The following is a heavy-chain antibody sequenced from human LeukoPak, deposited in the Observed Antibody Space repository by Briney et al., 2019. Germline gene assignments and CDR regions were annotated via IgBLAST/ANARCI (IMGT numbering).Heavy chain of an antibody. CDR2: IIPLFGAA. CDR1: GGTFSNYT. Sequence: ASVKVSCKASGGTFSNYTFTWVRQARGQGLEWMGGIIPLFGAANYAQKFQGRVTITADKSTSTAYMELSSLRSEDTAVYYCARVNSGYDRSYYYYYMDVWGKGTTVTISS. D-gene: IGHD5-12*01. V-gene: IGHV1-69*06. J-gene: IGHJ6*03. CDR3: ARVNSGYDRSYYYYYMDV.